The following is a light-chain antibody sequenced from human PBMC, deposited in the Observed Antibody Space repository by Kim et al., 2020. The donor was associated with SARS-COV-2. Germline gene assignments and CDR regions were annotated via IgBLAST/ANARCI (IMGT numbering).Light chain of an antibody. J-gene: IGKJ2*01. CDR3: QQYYSTPYT. CDR2: CAS. CDR1: KSVLYSSNNKSY. V-gene: IGKV4-1*01. Sequence: RATINCKSSKSVLYSSNNKSYLAWYQQKPGQPPKLLIYCASTRETGVPDRFSGSGSGTDFTLTISSLQAEDVAVYYCQQYYSTPYTFGQGTKLEI.